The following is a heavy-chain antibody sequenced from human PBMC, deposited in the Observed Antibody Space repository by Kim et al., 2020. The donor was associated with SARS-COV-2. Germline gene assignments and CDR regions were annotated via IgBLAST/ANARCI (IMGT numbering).Heavy chain of an antibody. V-gene: IGHV1-46*01. CDR3: ARDLSRLVDLWRIVGASPLSTSKEV. J-gene: IGHJ6*02. Sequence: ASVKVSCKASGYTFTSYYMHWVRQAPGQGLEWMGIINPSGGSTSYAQKFQGRVTMTRDPSTSTVYMELSILRSEDTAVYYCARDLSRLVDLWRIVGASPLSTSKEVWDQGTAVT. CDR2: INPSGGST. D-gene: IGHD1-26*01. CDR1: GYTFTSYY.